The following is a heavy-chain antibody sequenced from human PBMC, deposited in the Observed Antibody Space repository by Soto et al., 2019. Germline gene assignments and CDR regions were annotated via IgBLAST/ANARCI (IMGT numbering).Heavy chain of an antibody. CDR3: AIDLLIAVAGYSDIGSATYGMDV. Sequence: GASVKVSCKASGYTFTGYYMHWVREAPGQGLEWMGWINPNSGGTNYAQKFQGWVTMTRDTSISTAYMELSRLRSDDTAVYYCAIDLLIAVAGYSDIGSATYGMDVWGQGTTVTVSS. CDR1: GYTFTGYY. D-gene: IGHD6-19*01. CDR2: INPNSGGT. V-gene: IGHV1-2*04. J-gene: IGHJ6*02.